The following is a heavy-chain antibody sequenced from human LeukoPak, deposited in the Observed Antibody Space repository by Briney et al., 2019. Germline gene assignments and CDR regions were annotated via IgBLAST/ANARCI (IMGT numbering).Heavy chain of an antibody. CDR3: ASRHYDFWSGTPPDV. CDR2: INHSGST. J-gene: IGHJ6*02. CDR1: GGSISSYY. Sequence: PSETLSLTCTVSGGSISSYYWSWIRQPPGKRLEWIGEINHSGSTNYNPSLKSRVTISVDTSKNQFSLKLSSVTAADTAVYYCASRHYDFWSGTPPDVWGQGTTVTVSS. V-gene: IGHV4-34*01. D-gene: IGHD3-3*01.